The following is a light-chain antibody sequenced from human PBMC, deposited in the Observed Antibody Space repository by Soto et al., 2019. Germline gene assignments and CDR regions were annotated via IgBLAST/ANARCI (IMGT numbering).Light chain of an antibody. Sequence: DIPMTQSPSSLSASVGDRVTITCQASQDISNYLNWYQQKPGKAPKLLIYDASNLETGVPSRFSGSGSGTDFTFTISSLQPEDIATYYCQQYDNLLGGGTKVEIK. V-gene: IGKV1-33*01. J-gene: IGKJ4*01. CDR3: QQYDNL. CDR1: QDISNY. CDR2: DAS.